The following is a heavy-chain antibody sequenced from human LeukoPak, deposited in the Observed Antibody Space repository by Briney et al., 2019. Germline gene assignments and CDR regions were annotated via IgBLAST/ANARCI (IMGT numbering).Heavy chain of an antibody. D-gene: IGHD1-7*01. CDR2: TVSEIDGGTT. J-gene: IGHJ6*02. Sequence: GGSLRLSCAASGLTFNYAWMSWVRQGPGKGLEWVGQTVSEIDGGTTDYATPVKGRFTISRDDSKSTLYLQMNSLKIEDTAVYYCTTDEDWNYARKDVWGQGATVIVSS. CDR1: GLTFNYAW. CDR3: TTDEDWNYARKDV. V-gene: IGHV3-15*04.